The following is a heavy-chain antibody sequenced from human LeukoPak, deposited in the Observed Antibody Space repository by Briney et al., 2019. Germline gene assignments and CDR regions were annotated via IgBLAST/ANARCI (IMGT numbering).Heavy chain of an antibody. CDR2: IYHSGST. D-gene: IGHD7-27*01. V-gene: IGHV4-38-2*02. CDR3: ARTKLGIGVDY. CDR1: GYSISSGYY. J-gene: IGHJ4*02. Sequence: SETLSLTCTVSGYSISSGYYWGWIRQPPGKGLEWIGSIYHSGSTYYNPSLKSRVTISVDTSKNQFSLKLSSVTAADTAVYYCARTKLGIGVDYWGQGTLVTVSS.